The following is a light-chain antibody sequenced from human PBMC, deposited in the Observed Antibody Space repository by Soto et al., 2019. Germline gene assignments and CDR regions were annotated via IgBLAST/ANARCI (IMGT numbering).Light chain of an antibody. J-gene: IGKJ4*01. CDR1: QGIAPY. V-gene: IGKV1-27*01. CDR2: ATS. Sequence: DVQMTQSPSSLSAFVGDRVTITCRASQGIAPYLAWFQQKPGKVPKLLIYATSTLQSGVPSRFSGSGSGTDFTLTISSLQPEDVATYYCQKYNTAPLTFGGGIKVEIK. CDR3: QKYNTAPLT.